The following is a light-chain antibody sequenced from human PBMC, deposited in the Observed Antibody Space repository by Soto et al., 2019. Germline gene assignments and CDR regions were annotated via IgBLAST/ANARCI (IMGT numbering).Light chain of an antibody. CDR2: DVS. J-gene: IGLJ1*01. V-gene: IGLV2-14*01. CDR3: SSYTTSGTRV. CDR1: SSDVGNYNY. Sequence: QSALTQPASVSGSPGQSITISCTGTSSDVGNYNYVSWYQQHPAKAPKLMIYDVSNRPSGVSNRFSGSKSGNTASLTISGLQAEDEADYYCSSYTTSGTRVFGTGTQLTVL.